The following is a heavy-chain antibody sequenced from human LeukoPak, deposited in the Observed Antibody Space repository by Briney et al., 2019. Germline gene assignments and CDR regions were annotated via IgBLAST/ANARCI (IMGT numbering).Heavy chain of an antibody. Sequence: SETLSLTCAVYGGSFSGYYWSWIRQPPGKGLEWIGKINHSGSTNYNPSLKSRVTISVDTSKNQFSLELSSVTAADTAVYYCARAGNSSVFDYWGQGTLVTVSS. V-gene: IGHV4-34*01. J-gene: IGHJ4*02. CDR2: INHSGST. CDR3: ARAGNSSVFDY. CDR1: GGSFSGYY. D-gene: IGHD4-23*01.